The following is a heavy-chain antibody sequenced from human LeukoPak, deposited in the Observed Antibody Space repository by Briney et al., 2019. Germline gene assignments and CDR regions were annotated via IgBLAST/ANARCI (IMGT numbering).Heavy chain of an antibody. J-gene: IGHJ2*01. CDR2: ISSDGSKT. CDR3: AKEALRCLQLPWYFDL. Sequence: PGGTLRFSCAASGFTFSNYGMHRVRQAPGKGLEWVAVISSDGSKTYYADSVKGRFTISRDNSKKTLYVQMNSLRAEDTAVYYCAKEALRCLQLPWYFDLWGRGTLVTVSS. CDR1: GFTFSNYG. V-gene: IGHV3-30*18. D-gene: IGHD5-24*01.